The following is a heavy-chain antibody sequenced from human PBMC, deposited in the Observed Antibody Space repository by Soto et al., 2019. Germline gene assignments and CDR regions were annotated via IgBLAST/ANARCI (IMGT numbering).Heavy chain of an antibody. CDR2: ISSSGSTI. J-gene: IGHJ3*02. V-gene: IGHV3-48*03. CDR3: ARTQSYYYDSSGYYDAFDI. Sequence: LKISCAASGFTFSSYEMNWVRQAPGKGLEWVSYISSSGSTIYYADSVKGRFTISRDNAKNSLYLQMNSLRAEDTAVYYCARTQSYYYDSSGYYDAFDIWGQGTMVTVSS. D-gene: IGHD3-22*01. CDR1: GFTFSSYE.